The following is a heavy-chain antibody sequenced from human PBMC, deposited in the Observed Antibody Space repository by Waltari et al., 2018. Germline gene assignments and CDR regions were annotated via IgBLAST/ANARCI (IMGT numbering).Heavy chain of an antibody. CDR2: IKQDGSEK. V-gene: IGHV3-7*01. J-gene: IGHJ6*02. CDR3: ARRKWNYGSDDGMDV. D-gene: IGHD1-7*01. CDR1: GVSISTYY. Sequence: EVQLVESGGGLVQPGGSLRLSCAASGVSISTYYMRWVRQAPGKGLEWVATIKQDGSEKYYVDSVKGRFTISRDNAKNSMYLQMNSLKAEDTAVYYCARRKWNYGSDDGMDVWGQGTTVTVSS.